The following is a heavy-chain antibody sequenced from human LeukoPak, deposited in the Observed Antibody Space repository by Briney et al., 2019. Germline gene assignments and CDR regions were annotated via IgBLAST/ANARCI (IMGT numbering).Heavy chain of an antibody. CDR3: AKSTPRGVTGTTGSVDY. CDR1: GFTLSNYA. V-gene: IGHV3-23*01. CDR2: ISGSGGST. D-gene: IGHD1-7*01. Sequence: GGSLRLSCAASGFTLSNYAMNRVRQAPGKGLEWVSVISGSGGSTHYADSVKGRFTISGDNSKNTLYLQMNSLRAEDTAIYYCAKSTPRGVTGTTGSVDYWGQGTLVTVSS. J-gene: IGHJ4*02.